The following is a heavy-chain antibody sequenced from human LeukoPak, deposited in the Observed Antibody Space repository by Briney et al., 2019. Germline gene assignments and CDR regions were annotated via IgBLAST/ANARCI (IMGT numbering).Heavy chain of an antibody. J-gene: IGHJ1*01. D-gene: IGHD3-22*01. CDR3: AGRTVTPYYHDSSGFHLQY. CDR2: ISGSGVST. Sequence: GGSLRLSCAASGFTFSSYAMSWVRQAPGKGLEWVSGISGSGVSTYYADSVKGRFTISRDNSKNTLYLQMNSLRAEDTAVYYCAGRTVTPYYHDSSGFHLQYWGQGTLVTVSS. V-gene: IGHV3-23*01. CDR1: GFTFSSYA.